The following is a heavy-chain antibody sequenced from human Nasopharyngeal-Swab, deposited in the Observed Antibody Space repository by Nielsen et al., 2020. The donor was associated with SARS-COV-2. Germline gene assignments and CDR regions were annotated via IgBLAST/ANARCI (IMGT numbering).Heavy chain of an antibody. V-gene: IGHV1-18*01. Sequence: GSVKVPCKACGYTFTSYGISWVRQAPGQGVEWMGWISAYNSNTNYAQKLQGRVTMTTDTSTSTAYMELRSLRSDDTAVYYCATEFYGSGSYYSNWFDPWGQGTLVTVSS. CDR3: ATEFYGSGSYYSNWFDP. D-gene: IGHD3-10*01. CDR1: GYTFTSYG. J-gene: IGHJ5*02. CDR2: ISAYNSNT.